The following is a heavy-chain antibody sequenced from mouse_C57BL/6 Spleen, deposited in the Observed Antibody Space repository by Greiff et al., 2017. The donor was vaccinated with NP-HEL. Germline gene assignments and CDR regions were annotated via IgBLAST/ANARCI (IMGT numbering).Heavy chain of an antibody. CDR3: ARGIYYGNYEAYAMDY. CDR2: INPNNGGT. V-gene: IGHV1-18*01. Sequence: EVQLQQSGPELVKPGASVKIPCKASGYTFTDYNMDWVKQSHGKSLEWIGDINPNNGGTIYNQKFKGKATLTVDKSSSTAYMELRSLTSEDTAVYYCARGIYYGNYEAYAMDYWGQGTSVTVSS. D-gene: IGHD2-1*01. J-gene: IGHJ4*01. CDR1: GYTFTDYN.